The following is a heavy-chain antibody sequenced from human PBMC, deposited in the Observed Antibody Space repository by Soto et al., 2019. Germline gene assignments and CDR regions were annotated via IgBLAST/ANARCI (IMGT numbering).Heavy chain of an antibody. CDR2: IIPIFGTA. J-gene: IGHJ6*02. Sequence: QVQLVQSGAEVKKPGSSVKVSCKASGGTFSSYAISWVRQAPGQGLEWMGGIIPIFGTANYAQKFQGRVTITADESTSTAYMELSSLRSEDTAVYYCARDDHGDYSYYYYGMDVWGQGTTVTVSS. D-gene: IGHD4-17*01. CDR3: ARDDHGDYSYYYYGMDV. CDR1: GGTFSSYA. V-gene: IGHV1-69*01.